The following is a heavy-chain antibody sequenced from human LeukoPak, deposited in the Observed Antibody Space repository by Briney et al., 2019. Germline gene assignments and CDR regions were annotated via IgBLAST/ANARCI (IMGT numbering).Heavy chain of an antibody. CDR1: GXTFYSYA. CDR3: AKVLVRGVTAPDY. Sequence: GGSLRLSCAASGXTFYSYAMSWVRQAPGKGLEWVSRISESGDAPKYADSVKGRFTISRDNSKHTLYLQMNSLRAEDTAVYYCAKVLVRGVTAPDYWGQGTLVTVSS. V-gene: IGHV3-23*01. J-gene: IGHJ4*02. CDR2: ISESGDAP. D-gene: IGHD3-10*01.